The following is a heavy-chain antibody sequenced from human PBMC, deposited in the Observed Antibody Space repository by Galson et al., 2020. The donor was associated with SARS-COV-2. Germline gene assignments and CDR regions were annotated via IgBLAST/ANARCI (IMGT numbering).Heavy chain of an antibody. CDR3: AKDVENSSGWYGDAFDI. Sequence: SLKISCAASGFTFDDYAMHWVRQAPGKGLEWVSGISWNSGSIGYADSVKGRFTISRDNAKNSLYLQMNSLRAEDTALYYCAKDVENSSGWYGDAFDIWGQGTMVTVSS. CDR2: ISWNSGSI. CDR1: GFTFDDYA. D-gene: IGHD6-19*01. J-gene: IGHJ3*02. V-gene: IGHV3-9*01.